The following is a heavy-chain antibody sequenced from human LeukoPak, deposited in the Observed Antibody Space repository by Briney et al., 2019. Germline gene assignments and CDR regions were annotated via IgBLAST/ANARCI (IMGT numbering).Heavy chain of an antibody. D-gene: IGHD6-13*01. CDR3: ARHSRGRWYVFDY. V-gene: IGHV3-23*01. CDR1: GFTFNSYA. CDR2: ISGSGGNT. Sequence: RGGSLTLSCAASGFTFNSYAMSWVRQAPGKGLEWVSGISGSGGNTYHAHSVKGRFTISRDNSNNTLYLQMNSLRAEDTAVYYCARHSRGRWYVFDYWGQGTLVTVSS. J-gene: IGHJ4*02.